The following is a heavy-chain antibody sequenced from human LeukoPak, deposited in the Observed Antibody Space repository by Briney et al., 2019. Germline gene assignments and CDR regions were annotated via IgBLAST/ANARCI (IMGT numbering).Heavy chain of an antibody. J-gene: IGHJ4*02. D-gene: IGHD4-17*01. CDR2: IYSAGST. Sequence: GGSLRLSCAASGFTVSSNYMSWVRQAPGKGLEWVSVIYSAGSTYYADSVKDRFTISRDNSKNTLYLQMNSLRAEDTAVYFCAGGVTTLNYFDCWGQGTLVTVSS. V-gene: IGHV3-66*01. CDR1: GFTVSSNY. CDR3: AGGVTTLNYFDC.